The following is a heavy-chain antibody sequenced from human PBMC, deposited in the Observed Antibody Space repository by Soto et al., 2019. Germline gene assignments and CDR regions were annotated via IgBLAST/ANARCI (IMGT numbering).Heavy chain of an antibody. V-gene: IGHV3-23*01. J-gene: IGHJ4*02. Sequence: VQLLESGGGLVQPGGSLRLSCAASGFTFNSYAMSWVRQAPGKGLEWVSHIGANGDSIYYAASVKGRFTISRDNSKNTLYLQMTGLRADDTAVYYCTGGSNSVYWGQGTLVTVSS. CDR3: TGGSNSVY. D-gene: IGHD1-26*01. CDR2: IGANGDSI. CDR1: GFTFNSYA.